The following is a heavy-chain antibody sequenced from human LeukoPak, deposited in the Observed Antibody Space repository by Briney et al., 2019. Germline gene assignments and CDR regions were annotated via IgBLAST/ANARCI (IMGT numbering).Heavy chain of an antibody. V-gene: IGHV4-39*01. CDR3: ASLTIFGGHVVQH. Sequence: SETLSLTCSVSGGSINRSGYYWGWIRQPPGKGLEWIGNIYFSGKTYYNPSLQSRVTISVDTSKNQFSLKLSSVTAADTAVYYCASLTIFGGHVVQHWGQGTLVTVSS. D-gene: IGHD3-3*01. J-gene: IGHJ1*01. CDR1: GGSINRSGYY. CDR2: IYFSGKT.